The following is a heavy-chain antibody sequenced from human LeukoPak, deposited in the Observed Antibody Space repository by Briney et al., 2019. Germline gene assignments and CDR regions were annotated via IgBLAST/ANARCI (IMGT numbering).Heavy chain of an antibody. CDR3: ARDGVSPYYMDV. D-gene: IGHD2-8*01. J-gene: IGHJ6*03. V-gene: IGHV4-61*02. CDR2: IYTSGST. CDR1: GGSISSGSYY. Sequence: SETLSLTCTVSGGSISSGSYYWSWIRQPAGKGLEWIGRIYTSGSTNYNPSLKSRVTISVDTSKNQFSLKLSSVTAADTAVYYCARDGVSPYYMDVWGKGTTVTVSS.